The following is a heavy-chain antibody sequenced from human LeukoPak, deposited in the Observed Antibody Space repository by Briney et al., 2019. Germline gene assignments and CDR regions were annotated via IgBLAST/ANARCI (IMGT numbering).Heavy chain of an antibody. D-gene: IGHD3-3*01. CDR3: ARVGPYYDLDN. CDR2: ISSSGRTM. V-gene: IGHV3-11*01. Sequence: PGGSLRLSCAASGFTFDYYHMTWIRQAPGKGLEWVSYISSSGRTMFYADSVKGRFAVSRGNAKNSLYLQMNTLRAEDTAVYYCARVGPYYDLDNWGQGTLVTVSS. CDR1: GFTFDYYH. J-gene: IGHJ4*02.